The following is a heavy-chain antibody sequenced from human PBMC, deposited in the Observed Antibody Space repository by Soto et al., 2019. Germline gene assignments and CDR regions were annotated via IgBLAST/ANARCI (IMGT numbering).Heavy chain of an antibody. CDR2: MNPNSGNT. CDR3: ERDGAVAGTNGFDV. J-gene: IGHJ3*01. V-gene: IGHV1-8*01. CDR1: GYTFTSYD. Sequence: ASVKVSCKASGYTFTSYDINWVRQATGQGLEWMGWMNPNSGNTGYAQKFQGRVTMTSNTSISTAYMELGSLRSEDTAVYYWERDGAVAGTNGFDVWGQGTMVTVSS. D-gene: IGHD6-19*01.